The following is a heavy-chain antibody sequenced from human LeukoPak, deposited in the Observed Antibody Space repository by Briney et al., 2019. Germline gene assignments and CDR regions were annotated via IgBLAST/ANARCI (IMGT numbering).Heavy chain of an antibody. Sequence: APVNVSYKASGGTFSRYVLSWVRQAPGQGLEWMGGIIPISGTANYAQKFQGRATITADGSTSTAYMAQGGLRSEDTPVYYCARVATMIVVYRDAFGIWGQGTMVTVSS. J-gene: IGHJ3*02. CDR2: IIPISGTA. CDR1: GGTFSRYV. CDR3: ARVATMIVVYRDAFGI. D-gene: IGHD3-22*01. V-gene: IGHV1-69*13.